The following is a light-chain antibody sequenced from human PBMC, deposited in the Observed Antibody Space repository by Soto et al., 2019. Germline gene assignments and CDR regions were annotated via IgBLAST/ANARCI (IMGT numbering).Light chain of an antibody. V-gene: IGKV1-5*01. CDR2: DAT. Sequence: DIHMTQSPSILSASVGDSVTITCRASQTIDSWVAWYQQKPGKAPKLLVYDATSLESGVSSRFSGSGYGTDFTLSINNLQPDDFATYYCQQYNRLITFGQGTRLEIK. CDR1: QTIDSW. J-gene: IGKJ5*01. CDR3: QQYNRLIT.